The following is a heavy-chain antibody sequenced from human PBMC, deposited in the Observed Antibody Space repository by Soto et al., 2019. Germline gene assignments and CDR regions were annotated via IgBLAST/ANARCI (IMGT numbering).Heavy chain of an antibody. Sequence: PGGSLRLSCAASGFTFGPFAMNWVRQPPGKGLEWVSGIYGDGSGTFYADSVKGRFTISRDNYKNTLYLQMNNLRAEDTAGYCCAKCGRPDGRWDIAYWGQGSWVTVSS. D-gene: IGHD1-26*01. CDR1: GFTFGPFA. CDR2: IYGDGSGT. CDR3: AKCGRPDGRWDIAY. J-gene: IGHJ4*02. V-gene: IGHV3-23*03.